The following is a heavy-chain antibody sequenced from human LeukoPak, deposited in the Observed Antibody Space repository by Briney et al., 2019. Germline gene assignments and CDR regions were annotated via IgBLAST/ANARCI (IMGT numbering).Heavy chain of an antibody. J-gene: IGHJ4*02. Sequence: GGSLRLSCAASGFTFSSYWMSWVRQAPGKGLEWVANIKQDGSEKYYVDSVKGRFTISRDNAKNSLYLQMNSLRAEDTAVYYCARDPYCGGDCYLFDYWGQGTLVTVSS. CDR2: IKQDGSEK. V-gene: IGHV3-7*01. CDR1: GFTFSSYW. D-gene: IGHD2-21*02. CDR3: ARDPYCGGDCYLFDY.